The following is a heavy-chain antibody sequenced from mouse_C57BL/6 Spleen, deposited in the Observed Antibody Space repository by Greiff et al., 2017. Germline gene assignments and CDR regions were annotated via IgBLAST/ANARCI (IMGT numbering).Heavy chain of an antibody. CDR3: ARFDYYGSSPFDY. V-gene: IGHV1-52*01. Sequence: VQLQQSGAELVRPGSSVKLSCKASGYTFTSYWMHWVKQRPIQGLEWIGNIDPSDSETPYNQKFKDKATLTVDKSSSTAYMQLSSLTSEDSAVYYCARFDYYGSSPFDYWGQGTTLTVSS. CDR2: IDPSDSET. D-gene: IGHD1-1*01. CDR1: GYTFTSYW. J-gene: IGHJ2*01.